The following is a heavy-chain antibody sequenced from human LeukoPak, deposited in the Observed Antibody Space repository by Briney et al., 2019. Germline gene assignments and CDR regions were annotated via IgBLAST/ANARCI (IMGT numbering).Heavy chain of an antibody. J-gene: IGHJ5*02. CDR3: ARGAGSYSYSNWFDP. V-gene: IGHV1-8*01. CDR2: MNPNSGNT. Sequence: ASVKVSCKASGYTFTSYDINWVRQATGQGLEWMGWMNPNSGNTGYAQKFQGRVTMTRNTSISTAYMELSSPRSEDTAVYYCARGAGSYSYSNWFDPWGQGTLVTVSS. CDR1: GYTFTSYD. D-gene: IGHD3-10*01.